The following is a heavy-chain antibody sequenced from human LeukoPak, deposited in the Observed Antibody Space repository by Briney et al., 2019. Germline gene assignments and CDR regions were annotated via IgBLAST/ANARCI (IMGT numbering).Heavy chain of an antibody. Sequence: PSETLSLTCTVSGGSISSDYWSWIRQPAGKGLEWIGRLYTSGSTNYNPSLKSRVTMSVDTSKNQFSLKLSSVTAADTAVYYCATTARNDYGDYRPYAYFDLWGRGTLVTVSS. CDR3: ATTARNDYGDYRPYAYFDL. CDR1: GGSISSDY. D-gene: IGHD4-17*01. J-gene: IGHJ2*01. V-gene: IGHV4-4*07. CDR2: LYTSGST.